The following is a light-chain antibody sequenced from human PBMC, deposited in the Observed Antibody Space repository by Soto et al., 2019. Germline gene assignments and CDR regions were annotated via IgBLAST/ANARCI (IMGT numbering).Light chain of an antibody. V-gene: IGKV3-20*01. CDR3: QQYGSSPWT. Sequence: SPATLSLSPGEGATLSCRASHSVSSYLAWYQQKPGQAPRLLIYGASNRATGIPARFTGSGSGTDFTLTISRLEPEDFAVFYCQQYGSSPWTFGQGTKVDIK. CDR2: GAS. J-gene: IGKJ1*01. CDR1: HSVSSY.